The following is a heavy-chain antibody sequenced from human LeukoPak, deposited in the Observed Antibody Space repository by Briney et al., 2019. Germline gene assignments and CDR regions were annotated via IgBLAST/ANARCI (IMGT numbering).Heavy chain of an antibody. CDR2: INHSGST. V-gene: IGHV4-34*01. J-gene: IGHJ6*03. Sequence: PSETLSLTCAVYGGSFSGYYRSWIRQPPGKGLEWIGEINHSGSTNYNPSLKSRVTISVDTSKNQFSLKLSSVTAADSAVYFCARGQVKQQLLPRTGSRDYYFYMDVWGKGTTVTVSS. CDR3: ARGQVKQQLLPRTGSRDYYFYMDV. D-gene: IGHD6-13*01. CDR1: GGSFSGYY.